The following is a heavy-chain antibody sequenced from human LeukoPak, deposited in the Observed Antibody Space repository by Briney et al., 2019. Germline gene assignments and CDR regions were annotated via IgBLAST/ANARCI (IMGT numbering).Heavy chain of an antibody. CDR2: VYDSGST. V-gene: IGHV4-34*01. D-gene: IGHD3-16*01. CDR3: ARHYGP. J-gene: IGHJ5*02. Sequence: SETLSLTCAVYGGSFSGYYWSWIRQPPGKGLEWIGSVYDSGSTYYNPSLKSRVTISVDTSKNQFSLKLNSVTAADTAVYYCARHYGPWGQGTLVTVSS. CDR1: GGSFSGYY.